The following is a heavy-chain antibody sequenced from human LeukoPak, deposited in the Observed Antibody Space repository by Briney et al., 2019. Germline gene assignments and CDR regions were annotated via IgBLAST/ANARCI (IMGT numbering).Heavy chain of an antibody. D-gene: IGHD5-18*01. CDR1: GFTVSTNC. V-gene: IGHV3-53*04. Sequence: GSLRLSCAASGFTVSTNCMTWVRQAPGKGLEWASTIYSGGTTYYADSVMGRFTISRHNSRNTLYLQMNSLRAEDTAVYYCARVDTVMAYYFDLWGQGTLVTVSS. CDR3: ARVDTVMAYYFDL. J-gene: IGHJ4*02. CDR2: IYSGGTT.